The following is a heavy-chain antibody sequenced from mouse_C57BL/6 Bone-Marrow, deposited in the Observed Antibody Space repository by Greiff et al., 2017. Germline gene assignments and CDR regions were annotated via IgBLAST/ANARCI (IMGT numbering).Heavy chain of an antibody. D-gene: IGHD2-3*01. Sequence: EVQLVESGAELVRPGASVKMSCTASGFTFTDDYITWVKQRPEQGLEWIGWIDPEIGDTEYASKFQGKATITSDTSSNTAYLQLSSLTSEDTAVYYCSSVDGNYFDFWGQGTPLTVAS. CDR2: IDPEIGDT. V-gene: IGHV14-4*01. J-gene: IGHJ2*01. CDR3: SSVDGNYFDF. CDR1: GFTFTDDY.